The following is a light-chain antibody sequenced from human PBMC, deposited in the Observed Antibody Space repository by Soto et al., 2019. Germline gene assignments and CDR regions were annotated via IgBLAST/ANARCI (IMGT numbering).Light chain of an antibody. CDR2: DVS. Sequence: QSALTQPASVSGSPGQSITISCTGTSSDVGGYNYVSWYQQHPGKAPKLIIYDVSYRPSGVSDRFSGSKSGNTASLTISGLQAEDEADYYCSSYTIDSILEVVFGGGTKLTFL. V-gene: IGLV2-14*01. CDR3: SSYTIDSILEVV. CDR1: SSDVGGYNY. J-gene: IGLJ2*01.